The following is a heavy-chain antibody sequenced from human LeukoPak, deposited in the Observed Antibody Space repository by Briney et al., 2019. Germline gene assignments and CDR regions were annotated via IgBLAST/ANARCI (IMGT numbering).Heavy chain of an antibody. CDR3: AKARWVSNADAVW. CDR2: LRGNGET. J-gene: IGHJ4*02. D-gene: IGHD1-1*01. CDR1: GFSFSNYA. V-gene: IGHV3-23*01. Sequence: PGGSLRLSCTASGFSFSNYAMSWVRQAPARGPEWVSSLRGNGETFYADSVKGRCTLSRDDSRNTVYLQLNDLRAEDTAIYYCAKARWVSNADAVWWGQGTLVTVSS.